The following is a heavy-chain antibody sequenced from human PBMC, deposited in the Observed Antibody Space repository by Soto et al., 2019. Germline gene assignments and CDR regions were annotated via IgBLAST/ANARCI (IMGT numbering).Heavy chain of an antibody. J-gene: IGHJ5*02. Sequence: QLQLQESGPGLVKPSGTLSLICSVSGGSVSRGSDYWGWLRQPPGKGLQWIGSFYPSGKTYYNPSLKSCIRLTIETSKNQTSLELTSVAAAATAVYYCARHGLATAGMGWFDPWGPGTLVSVSS. CDR1: GGSVSRGSDY. CDR3: ARHGLATAGMGWFDP. CDR2: FYPSGKT. D-gene: IGHD6-13*01. V-gene: IGHV4-39*01.